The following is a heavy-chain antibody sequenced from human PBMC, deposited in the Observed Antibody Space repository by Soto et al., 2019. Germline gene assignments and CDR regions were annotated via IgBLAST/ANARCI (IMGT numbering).Heavy chain of an antibody. Sequence: RRLSCAGSGFTFGNYWLHWVRQAPGKGLVWVALISNDGGKKQYAASVVGRFSVFRDSSRNTLYLRLNILSAYDPAALSFARDPGNTGGYPFFDFWGQGKLVTVSS. J-gene: IGHJ4*02. D-gene: IGHD1-1*01. V-gene: IGHV3-30*03. CDR3: ARDPGNTGGYPFFDF. CDR2: ISNDGGKK. CDR1: GFTFGNYW.